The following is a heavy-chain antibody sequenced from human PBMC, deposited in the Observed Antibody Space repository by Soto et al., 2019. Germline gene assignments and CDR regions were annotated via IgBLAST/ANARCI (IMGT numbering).Heavy chain of an antibody. Sequence: EVQLVESGRGLVQPGGSLRLSCAASGFTFSSYWMSWVRQDPGKGLERVANIKQDGSEKYYVDSVKGRFTISRDNAKNSLYLQMNSLRAEDTAVYYCARAKIAVAGFGYFQHWGQGTLVTVSS. J-gene: IGHJ1*01. CDR2: IKQDGSEK. CDR1: GFTFSSYW. CDR3: ARAKIAVAGFGYFQH. D-gene: IGHD6-19*01. V-gene: IGHV3-7*03.